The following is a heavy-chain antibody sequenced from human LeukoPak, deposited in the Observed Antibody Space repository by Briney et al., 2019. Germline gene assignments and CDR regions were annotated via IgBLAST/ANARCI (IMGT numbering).Heavy chain of an antibody. Sequence: SETLSLTCTVSGGSISSSSYYWGWIRQPPGKGLEWIGSIYYSGSTYYNPPLKSRVTISVDTSKNQFSLKLSSVTAADTAVYYCARFSLGGLDSSGYYYFDYWGQGTLVTVSS. D-gene: IGHD3-22*01. J-gene: IGHJ4*02. CDR1: GGSISSSSYY. CDR3: ARFSLGGLDSSGYYYFDY. CDR2: IYYSGST. V-gene: IGHV4-39*01.